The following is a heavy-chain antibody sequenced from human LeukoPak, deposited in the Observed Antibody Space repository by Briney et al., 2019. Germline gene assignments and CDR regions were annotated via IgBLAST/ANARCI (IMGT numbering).Heavy chain of an antibody. CDR2: IYYSGST. J-gene: IGHJ4*02. D-gene: IGHD6-13*01. V-gene: IGHV4-61*01. Sequence: SETLSLTCTVSGGSVSSGSYYWSWIRQPPGKGLEWIGYIYYSGSTNYNPSLKSRVTISADTSKNQFSLKLSSVAAADTAVYYCARVVYSSILHWGQGTLVTVSS. CDR3: ARVVYSSILH. CDR1: GGSVSSGSYY.